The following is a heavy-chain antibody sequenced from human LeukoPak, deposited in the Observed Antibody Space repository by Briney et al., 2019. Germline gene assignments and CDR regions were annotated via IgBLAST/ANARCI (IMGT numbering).Heavy chain of an antibody. V-gene: IGHV3-23*01. CDR3: AKEGGYSYGQYYYYYYMDV. CDR1: GFTFSSYA. Sequence: GGSLRLSCAASGFTFSSYAMSWVRQAPGKGLEWVSAISGSGGSTYYADSVKGRFTISRDNSKNTLYLQMNSLRAEDTAVYYCAKEGGYSYGQYYYYYYMDVWGKGTTVTVSS. CDR2: ISGSGGST. J-gene: IGHJ6*03. D-gene: IGHD5-18*01.